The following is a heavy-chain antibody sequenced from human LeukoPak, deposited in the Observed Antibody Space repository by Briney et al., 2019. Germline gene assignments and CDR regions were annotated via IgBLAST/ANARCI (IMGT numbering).Heavy chain of an antibody. CDR1: GFTFSSYA. CDR2: ISYDGSNK. CDR3: ARGGRYCSSTSCYSLYGMDV. J-gene: IGHJ6*02. Sequence: GGSLRLSCAASGFTFSSYAMHWVRQAPGKGLEWVAVISYDGSNKYYADSVKGRFTISRDNSKNTLYLQMNSLRAEDTAVYYCARGGRYCSSTSCYSLYGMDVWGQGTTVTVSS. D-gene: IGHD2-2*01. V-gene: IGHV3-30-3*01.